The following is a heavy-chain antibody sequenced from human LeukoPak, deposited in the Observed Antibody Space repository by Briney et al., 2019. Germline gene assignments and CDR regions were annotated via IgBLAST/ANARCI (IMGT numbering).Heavy chain of an antibody. Sequence: GSLRLSCAASGFTFSSYAMSWIRQPPGKGLEWIGEINHSGSTNYNPSLKSRVTISVDTSKNQFSLKLSSVTAADTAVYYCARHRGLHRVIDYWGQGTLVTVSS. CDR3: ARHRGLHRVIDY. CDR2: INHSGST. V-gene: IGHV4-34*01. J-gene: IGHJ4*02. D-gene: IGHD4-11*01. CDR1: GFTFSSYA.